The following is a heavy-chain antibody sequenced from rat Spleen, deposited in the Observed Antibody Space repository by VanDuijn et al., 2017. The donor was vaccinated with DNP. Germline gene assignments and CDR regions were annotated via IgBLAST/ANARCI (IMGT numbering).Heavy chain of an antibody. CDR3: TRHVLPLRVWDY. CDR2: ITYDGGST. CDR1: GFTFSDYY. J-gene: IGHJ2*01. Sequence: EVQLLESGGGLVQPGRSLKLSCAASGFTFSDYYMTWVRQGPTRGLEWVAYITYDGGSTYHGDSVKGRFTISRDNAKNTLYLQMNSLRSEDMATYYCTRHVLPLRVWDYWGQGVMVTVSS. D-gene: IGHD1-3*01. V-gene: IGHV5-22*01.